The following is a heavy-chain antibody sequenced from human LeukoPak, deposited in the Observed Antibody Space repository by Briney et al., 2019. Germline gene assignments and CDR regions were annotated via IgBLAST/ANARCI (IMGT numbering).Heavy chain of an antibody. J-gene: IGHJ4*02. CDR1: GGSISSGDYY. Sequence: SETLSLTCSVSGGSISSGDYYWRWIRQPAGKGLEWIGRISTGGNTNYNPSLKSRVTISLDTSRNHLSLKVTSVTAADTAVYYCARAEDGCSDASCYGHWGQGTLVTVSS. D-gene: IGHD2-2*01. CDR3: ARAEDGCSDASCYGH. CDR2: ISTGGNT. V-gene: IGHV4-61*02.